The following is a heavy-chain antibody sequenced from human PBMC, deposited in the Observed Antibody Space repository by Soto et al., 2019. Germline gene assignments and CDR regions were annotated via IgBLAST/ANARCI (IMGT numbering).Heavy chain of an antibody. CDR2: IYHSGST. CDR3: ARSYCGGDCYIDY. J-gene: IGHJ4*02. Sequence: SSETLSLTCAVSGGSISSGGYSWSWIRQPPGKGLEWIGYIYHSGSTYYNPSLKSRVTISVDRSKNQFSLKLSSVTAADTAVYYCARSYCGGDCYIDYWGQGTLVTVSS. V-gene: IGHV4-30-2*01. CDR1: GGSISSGGYS. D-gene: IGHD2-21*02.